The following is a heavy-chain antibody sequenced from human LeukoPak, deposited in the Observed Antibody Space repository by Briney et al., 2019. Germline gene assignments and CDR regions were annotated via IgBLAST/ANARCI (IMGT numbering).Heavy chain of an antibody. Sequence: TLSLTCAVSGGSISSGGYSWSWIRQPPGKGLEWIGYIYHSGSTYYNPSLKSRVTISVDRSKNQFSLKLSSVTAADTAVYYCARDSRRELLHAFDIWGQGTMVTVSS. CDR3: ARDSRRELLHAFDI. D-gene: IGHD1-26*01. CDR2: IYHSGST. V-gene: IGHV4-30-2*01. CDR1: GGSISSGGYS. J-gene: IGHJ3*02.